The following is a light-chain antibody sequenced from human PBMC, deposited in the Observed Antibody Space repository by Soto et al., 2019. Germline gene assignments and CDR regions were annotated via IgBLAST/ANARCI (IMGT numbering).Light chain of an antibody. J-gene: IGKJ1*01. CDR2: GAS. CDR3: QQYNNWPPWT. V-gene: IGKV3-15*01. Sequence: EIVMTQSPATLSVSPGERATLSCRASQSVSNNLAWYQQKAGQAPRLLIYGASTRATGIPARFSGSGSGTAFTLPISSLQSEDFAVYYCQQYNNWPPWTFGQGTKVEIK. CDR1: QSVSNN.